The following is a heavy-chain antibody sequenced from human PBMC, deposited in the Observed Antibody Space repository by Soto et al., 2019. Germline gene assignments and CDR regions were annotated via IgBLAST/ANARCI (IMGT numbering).Heavy chain of an antibody. J-gene: IGHJ5*01. V-gene: IGHV4-39*01. Sequence: ETLSLTCPVSGVSIHNSHSFWGWIRQPPGKGLEFIGTVYYSGGAHYNSSLKSRVTISVDTANNQVSLRMRSLTAADTAVYYCGRVVEGATRHTDLDSWGQGTLVTVSS. CDR1: GVSIHNSHSF. CDR3: GRVVEGATRHTDLDS. D-gene: IGHD2-21*01. CDR2: VYYSGGA.